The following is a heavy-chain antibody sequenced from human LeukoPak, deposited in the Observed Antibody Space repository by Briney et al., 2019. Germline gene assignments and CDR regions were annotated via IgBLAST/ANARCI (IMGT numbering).Heavy chain of an antibody. D-gene: IGHD4-17*01. CDR2: INPNSGGT. Sequence: ASVKVSCKASGYTFTGYYMHWVRQAPGQGLERMGWINPNSGGTNYAQKFQGRVTMTRDTSISTAYMELSRLRSDDTAVYYCARSSGRRLSTVHWFDPWGQGTLVTVSS. J-gene: IGHJ5*02. CDR1: GYTFTGYY. CDR3: ARSSGRRLSTVHWFDP. V-gene: IGHV1-2*02.